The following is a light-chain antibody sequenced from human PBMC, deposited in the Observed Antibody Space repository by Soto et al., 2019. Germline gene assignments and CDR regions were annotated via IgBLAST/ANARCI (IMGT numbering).Light chain of an antibody. V-gene: IGLV1-44*01. J-gene: IGLJ2*01. CDR1: RSNIGSSN. CDR2: GDD. CDR3: TAWDDSLSAVL. Sequence: QSVLTQPPSTSGTPGHRVTISCSGTRSNIGSSNVIWYQQLPGTAPKLLIYGDDKRPSGVPDRFSGSKSGTSVSLTISGLQAEDEADYYCTAWDDSLSAVLFGGGTKVTVL.